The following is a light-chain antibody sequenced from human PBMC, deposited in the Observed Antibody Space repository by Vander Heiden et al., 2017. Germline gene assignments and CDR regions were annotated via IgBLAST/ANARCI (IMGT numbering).Light chain of an antibody. CDR1: QSLLHSNGYNY. CDR3: RQSLQDPWT. Sequence: DIVMTQSPLSLPVTPGEPASISCRSSQSLLHSNGYNYLDWYLQKPGQSPQLLIYLGSNRASGVPDRPSATAPRTDFTLKISRVEAEDVGVYYCRQSLQDPWTFGPGTKVEI. CDR2: LGS. J-gene: IGKJ1*01. V-gene: IGKV2-28*01.